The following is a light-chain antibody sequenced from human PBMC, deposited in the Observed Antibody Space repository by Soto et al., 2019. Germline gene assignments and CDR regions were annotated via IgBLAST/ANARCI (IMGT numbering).Light chain of an antibody. CDR3: QQYNSYPWT. CDR1: HDISTF. V-gene: IGKV1-13*02. J-gene: IGKJ1*01. CDR2: DVS. Sequence: AIQLTQSPASLSASVGDRVTITCRASHDISTFLAWYQQKPGKAPKLLIYDVSSLESGVPSRFSGSGSGTEFTLAISSLQPDDFATYYCQQYNSYPWTFGQGTKVDIK.